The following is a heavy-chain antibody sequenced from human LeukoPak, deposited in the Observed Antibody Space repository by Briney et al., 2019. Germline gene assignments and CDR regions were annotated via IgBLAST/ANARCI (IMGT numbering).Heavy chain of an antibody. D-gene: IGHD2-15*01. CDR1: GGSISSSSYY. CDR2: IYYSGSA. J-gene: IGHJ4*02. CDR3: ARDRDIWQLQAFDY. V-gene: IGHV4-39*02. Sequence: SETLSLTCTVSGGSISSSSYYWGWIRQPPGKGLEWIGSIYYSGSAYYNPSLKSRVTISVDTSKNQFSLKLSSVTAADTAVYYCARDRDIWQLQAFDYWGQGTLVTVSS.